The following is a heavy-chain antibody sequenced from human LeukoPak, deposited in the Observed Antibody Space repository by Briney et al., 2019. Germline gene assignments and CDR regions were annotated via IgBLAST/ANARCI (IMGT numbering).Heavy chain of an antibody. J-gene: IGHJ4*02. CDR1: GGSISSSSYY. CDR2: IYYSGST. CDR3: ASRDYYGSGSYYPFDY. V-gene: IGHV4-39*01. Sequence: SETLSLTCTVSGGSISSSSYYWGWIRQPPGKGLEWIGSIYYSGSTYYNPSLKSRVTISVDTTKNQFSLKLSSVTAADTAVYYCASRDYYGSGSYYPFDYWGQGTLVTVSS. D-gene: IGHD3-10*01.